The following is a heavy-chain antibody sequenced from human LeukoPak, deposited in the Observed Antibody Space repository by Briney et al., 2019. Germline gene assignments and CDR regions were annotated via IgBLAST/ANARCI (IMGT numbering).Heavy chain of an antibody. D-gene: IGHD3-3*01. Sequence: GGSLRLSCAASGFTFSNYWMNWVRQAPGKGLVWVSRINPRDGSTTGYADSVKGRFTVSRDNAKNTLYLQMSSLKDEDTAVYYCVRDGVGTIPFALCGKRTLVTVSS. J-gene: IGHJ4*01. CDR2: INPRDGSTT. V-gene: IGHV3-74*01. CDR3: VRDGVGTIPFAL. CDR1: GFTFSNYW.